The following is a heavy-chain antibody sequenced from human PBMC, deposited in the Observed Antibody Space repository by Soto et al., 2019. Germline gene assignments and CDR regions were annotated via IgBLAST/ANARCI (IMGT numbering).Heavy chain of an antibody. CDR2: IYYSGTT. V-gene: IGHV4-31*03. CDR1: GGSISSGGYY. CDR3: ARTVLT. J-gene: IGHJ5*02. Sequence: QVHLQESGPGLVKPSQTLSLTCTVSGGSISSGGYYWSWIRQHPGKGLEWIGYIYYSGTTYYNPSLKDRVTMSVDTSKNQFSLTLGSVMAAGTGVYHCARTVLTWGQGTLVTVSS.